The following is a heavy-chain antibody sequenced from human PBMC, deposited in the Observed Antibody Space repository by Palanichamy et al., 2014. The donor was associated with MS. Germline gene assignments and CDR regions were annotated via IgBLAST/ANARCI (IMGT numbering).Heavy chain of an antibody. CDR3: AREMTGYSSGWYAADWYFDY. V-gene: IGHV3-7*03. Sequence: EVQLVESGGGLVQPGGSLRLSCAASGFTFSSYWMSWVRQAPGKGLEWVANIKQDGSEKYYVDSVKGRFTISRDNAKNSLYLQMNSLRAEDTAVYYCAREMTGYSSGWYAADWYFDYWGQGTLVTVSS. CDR1: GFTFSSYW. CDR2: IKQDGSEK. J-gene: IGHJ4*02. D-gene: IGHD6-19*01.